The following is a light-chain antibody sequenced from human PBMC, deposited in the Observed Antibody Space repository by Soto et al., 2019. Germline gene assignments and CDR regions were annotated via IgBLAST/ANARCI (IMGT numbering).Light chain of an antibody. CDR2: GNT. CDR1: SSNIGAGFD. V-gene: IGLV1-40*01. Sequence: QAVVTQPPSVSGAPGQRVTISCTGSSSNIGAGFDVHWYQQLPGTAPKLLIYGNTKRPSGVPDRFSGSKSGTSASLAITGLQAEDEADYFCQSYDNGLSDSGVFGGGTQLTVL. CDR3: QSYDNGLSDSGV. J-gene: IGLJ2*01.